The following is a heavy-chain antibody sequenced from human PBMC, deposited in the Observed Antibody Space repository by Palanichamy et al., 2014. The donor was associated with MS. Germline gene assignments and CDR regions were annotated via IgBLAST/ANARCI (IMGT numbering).Heavy chain of an antibody. D-gene: IGHD2-21*02. Sequence: EVQLVESGGGLIQPGGSLRLSCAASGFTVSSNFMTWVRQAPGKGLEWVSVIYAGGNTYYADSVKGRSTISRDNSKNTVFLQMNNLRVEDTAVYYCARVMVTAATHHYDYGMDVWGQGTTVTVSS. J-gene: IGHJ6*02. CDR2: IYAGGNT. V-gene: IGHV3-53*01. CDR1: GFTVSSNF. CDR3: ARVMVTAATHHYDYGMDV.